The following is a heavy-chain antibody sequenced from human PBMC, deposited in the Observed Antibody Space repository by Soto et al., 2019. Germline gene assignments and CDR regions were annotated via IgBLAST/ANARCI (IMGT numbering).Heavy chain of an antibody. Sequence: GGSLRLSCAASGFTFSDHYMDWVRQAPGKGLEWVGRTRNKANSYTTEYAASVKGRFTISRDDSKNSLYLQMNSLKTEDTAVYYCARVTGILLNLGYSGDHDAFDIWGQGTMVTVSS. J-gene: IGHJ3*02. CDR2: TRNKANSYTT. V-gene: IGHV3-72*01. D-gene: IGHD1-20*01. CDR1: GFTFSDHY. CDR3: ARVTGILLNLGYSGDHDAFDI.